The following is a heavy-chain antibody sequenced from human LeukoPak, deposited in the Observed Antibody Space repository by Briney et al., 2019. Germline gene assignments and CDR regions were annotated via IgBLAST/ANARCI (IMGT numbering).Heavy chain of an antibody. CDR2: INPNSGGT. Sequence: ASVKVSSKASGYTFTVYYMHCVRQAPGQGLEWMGWINPNSGGTNYAQKFQGRVTMTRDTSISTAYMELSKLRSDDTAVYYCASPYDSSSNDAFDIWGQGTMVTVSS. D-gene: IGHD3-22*01. V-gene: IGHV1-2*02. CDR1: GYTFTVYY. CDR3: ASPYDSSSNDAFDI. J-gene: IGHJ3*02.